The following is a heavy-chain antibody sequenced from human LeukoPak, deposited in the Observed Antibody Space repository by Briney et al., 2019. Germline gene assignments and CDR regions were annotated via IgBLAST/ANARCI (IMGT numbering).Heavy chain of an antibody. CDR2: ISSTGRDK. D-gene: IGHD4-17*01. V-gene: IGHV3-21*01. CDR1: GFIFSNYR. Sequence: GGSLRLSCAASGFIFSNYRMNWVRQAPGKGLEWVSLISSTGRDKFYADSVKGRFTTSRDNPKNSLYLQMNSLRAEDTALYYCARDRYGDATTPDLWGQGILVTVS. CDR3: ARDRYGDATTPDL. J-gene: IGHJ5*02.